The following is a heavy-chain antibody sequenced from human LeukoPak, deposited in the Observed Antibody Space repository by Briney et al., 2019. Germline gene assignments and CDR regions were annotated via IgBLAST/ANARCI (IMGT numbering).Heavy chain of an antibody. CDR2: IFGSGAT. CDR1: GFTFSSYA. CDR3: AKGRSPAATHPDY. Sequence: GGSLRLSCAASGFTFSSYAMTWVRQAPGKGLDWVSAIFGSGATYYADSVRGRFTISRDNSKNTLYLQMNNLRAEDTALYYCAKGRSPAATHPDYWGQGTLVTVSS. D-gene: IGHD6-19*01. J-gene: IGHJ4*02. V-gene: IGHV3-23*01.